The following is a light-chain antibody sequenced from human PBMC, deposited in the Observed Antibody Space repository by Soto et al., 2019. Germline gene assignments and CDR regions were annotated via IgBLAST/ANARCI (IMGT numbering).Light chain of an antibody. CDR2: GAS. J-gene: IGKJ1*01. CDR3: QQYNNWPRT. V-gene: IGKV3-15*01. CDR1: QSVSSD. Sequence: ERVMTHYPATLSVSPGERATLSCRASQSVSSDLAWYHQKPGQAPRLLIYGASTRATGIPARFSGSGSGTEFTLTINSLQSEDFAVYYCQQYNNWPRTFGQGTKVDI.